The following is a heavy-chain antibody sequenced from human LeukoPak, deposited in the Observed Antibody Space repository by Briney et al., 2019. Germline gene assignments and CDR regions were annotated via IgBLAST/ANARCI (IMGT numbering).Heavy chain of an antibody. CDR2: INPNSGGA. CDR3: ARAPDYGDYQVWFDP. D-gene: IGHD4-17*01. CDR1: GYTFTGYY. J-gene: IGHJ5*02. Sequence: GASVKVSCKASGYTFTGYYMHWVRQAPGQGLEWMGWINPNSGGATFAQKFQGRVTMTRDTSISTAYMELSRLRSDDTAVYYCARAPDYGDYQVWFDPWGQGTLVTVSS. V-gene: IGHV1-2*02.